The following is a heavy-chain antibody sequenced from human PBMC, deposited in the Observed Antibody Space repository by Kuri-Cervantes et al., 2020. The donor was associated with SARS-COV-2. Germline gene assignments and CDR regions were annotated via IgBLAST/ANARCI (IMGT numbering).Heavy chain of an antibody. CDR3: ARAPSFDP. V-gene: IGHV4-30-4*01. CDR2: IYYSGST. Sequence: LRLSCTVSGGSISSGDYYWSWIRQPPGKGLEWIGYIYYSGSTYCNPSLKSRVTISVDTSKNQFSLKLSSVTAADTAVYYCARAPSFDPWGQGTLVTVSS. CDR1: GGSISSGDYY. J-gene: IGHJ5*02.